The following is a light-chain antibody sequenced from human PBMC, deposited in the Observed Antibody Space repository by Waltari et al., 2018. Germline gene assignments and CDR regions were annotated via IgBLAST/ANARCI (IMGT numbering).Light chain of an antibody. V-gene: IGLV1-47*01. CDR1: SSNIGSNY. CDR3: AAWDDSLSGPV. CDR2: RNN. J-gene: IGLJ2*01. Sequence: QSVLTQPPSASGTPGQRVTISCSGSSSNIGSNYVYWYQQLPGTAPKLLIYRNNQRPSGVPDRFSGSKSSTSASLAISGLRFEDEADYYCAAWDDSLSGPVFGGGTKLTVL.